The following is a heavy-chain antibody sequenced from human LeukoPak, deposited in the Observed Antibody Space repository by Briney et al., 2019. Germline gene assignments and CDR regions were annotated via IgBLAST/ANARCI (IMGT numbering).Heavy chain of an antibody. J-gene: IGHJ4*02. CDR3: ARDGGVGELNFDY. V-gene: IGHV3-30*04. D-gene: IGHD3-10*01. CDR2: ISYDGSNK. CDR1: GFTFSSYA. Sequence: GGPLRLSCAASGFTFSSYAMHWVRKAPGKGLEWVAVISYDGSNKYYADSVKGRFTISRDNSKNTLYLQMNSLRAEDTAVYYCARDGGVGELNFDYWGQGTLVTVSS.